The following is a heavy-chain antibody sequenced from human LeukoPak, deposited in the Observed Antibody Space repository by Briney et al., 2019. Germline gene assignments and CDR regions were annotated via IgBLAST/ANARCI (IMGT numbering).Heavy chain of an antibody. Sequence: GGSLRLSCTASGFTFSTYAMSWVRQAPGKGLERVSAISVSGGSTYYADSVKGRFTISRDNSKNTLYLQMNTLRAEDTAVYYCAKARGGYLFDYWGQGTLVTVSS. D-gene: IGHD3-22*01. V-gene: IGHV3-23*01. J-gene: IGHJ4*02. CDR1: GFTFSTYA. CDR3: AKARGGYLFDY. CDR2: ISVSGGST.